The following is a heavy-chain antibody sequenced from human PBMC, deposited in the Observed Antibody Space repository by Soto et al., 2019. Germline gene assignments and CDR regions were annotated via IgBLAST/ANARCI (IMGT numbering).Heavy chain of an antibody. Sequence: PSETLSLTCTVSGGSISSSSYYWGWIRQPPGKGLEWIGSIYYSGSTYYNPSLKSRVTISVDTSKNQFSLKLSSVTAADTAVYYCARRGSEVGREAANYYYYYYMDVWGKGTTVTVSS. CDR2: IYYSGST. D-gene: IGHD2-15*01. CDR1: GGSISSSSYY. V-gene: IGHV4-39*01. CDR3: ARRGSEVGREAANYYYYYYMDV. J-gene: IGHJ6*03.